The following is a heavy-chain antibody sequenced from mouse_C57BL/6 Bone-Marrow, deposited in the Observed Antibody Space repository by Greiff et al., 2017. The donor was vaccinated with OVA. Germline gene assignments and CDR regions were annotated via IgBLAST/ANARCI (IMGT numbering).Heavy chain of an antibody. Sequence: EVQLVESGDGLVKPGGSLKLSCAASGFTFSSYAMSWVRQTPEKRLEWVEYISSGGDYIYYADTVKGRFTISRDKARNTPYLQMSSLKSEDPSMYYCTGLVGAMDYWGQGTSVTVSS. D-gene: IGHD1-1*01. V-gene: IGHV5-9-1*02. CDR2: ISSGGDYI. J-gene: IGHJ4*01. CDR3: TGLVGAMDY. CDR1: GFTFSSYA.